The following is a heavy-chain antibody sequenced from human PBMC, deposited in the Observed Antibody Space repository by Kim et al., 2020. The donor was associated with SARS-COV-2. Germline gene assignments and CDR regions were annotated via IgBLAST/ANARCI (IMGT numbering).Heavy chain of an antibody. CDR3: ARTQTTVVTC. CDR2: IYYSGST. J-gene: IGHJ4*02. D-gene: IGHD4-17*01. CDR1: GGSISSSSYY. Sequence: SETLSLTCTVSGGSISSSSYYWGWIRQPPGKGLEWIGSIYYSGSTYYNPSLKSRVTISVDTPKNQFSLKLSSVTAADTAVYYCARTQTTVVTCWGQGTLVTVSS. V-gene: IGHV4-39*01.